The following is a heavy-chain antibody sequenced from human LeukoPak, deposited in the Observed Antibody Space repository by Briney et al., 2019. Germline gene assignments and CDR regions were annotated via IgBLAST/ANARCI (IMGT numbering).Heavy chain of an antibody. CDR1: GFTFSSYA. D-gene: IGHD3-10*01. CDR2: ISGSGGST. Sequence: GGSLRLSCAASGFTFSSYAMTWVRQAPGKGLEWVSAISGSGGSTYYADSVKGRFTISRDNSKNTLYLQMNSLRAEDTAVYYCARDIYGSGVFDYWGQGTLVTVSS. CDR3: ARDIYGSGVFDY. J-gene: IGHJ4*02. V-gene: IGHV3-23*01.